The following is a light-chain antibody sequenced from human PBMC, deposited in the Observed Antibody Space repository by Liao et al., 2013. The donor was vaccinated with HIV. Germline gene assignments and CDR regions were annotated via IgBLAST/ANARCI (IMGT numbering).Light chain of an antibody. Sequence: SYELTQPSSVSVSPGQTARITCFGAALPKQFAHWYQQKPGQSPLLVIYQDTYRPSGIPERFSGSNSGNTATLTISGTQPMDEADYYCQAWDRNTAIFGGGTKLTVL. V-gene: IGLV3-1*01. J-gene: IGLJ2*01. CDR3: QAWDRNTAI. CDR1: ALPKQF. CDR2: QDT.